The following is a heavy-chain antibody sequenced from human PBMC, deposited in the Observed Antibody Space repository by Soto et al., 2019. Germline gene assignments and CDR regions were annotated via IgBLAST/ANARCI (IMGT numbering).Heavy chain of an antibody. V-gene: IGHV5-51*01. J-gene: IGHJ4*02. CDR3: ARRRTYYDSSGYDFDY. Sequence: GESLKISCHSSGYNFTRSWIGWVRQVPGKGLEWVEISYPRDSDTRFSPSFQGQVTISVDTAITTAYLQWTSLKAADTAMYYCARRRTYYDSSGYDFDYWGQGTLVTVSS. CDR1: GYNFTRSW. CDR2: SYPRDSDT. D-gene: IGHD3-22*01.